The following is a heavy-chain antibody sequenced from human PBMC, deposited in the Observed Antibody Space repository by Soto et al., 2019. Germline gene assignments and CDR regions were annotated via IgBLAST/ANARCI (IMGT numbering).Heavy chain of an antibody. Sequence: QLQLQESGPGLVKPSETLSLTCTVSGGSISSSSYYWGWIRQPPGKGLEYIGNIDYSGSTYYNASLTSRVTRSLDTANSQFSLQLNSRTDADSAVDYCARGLGYYFDYWCQGSLVTVS. CDR3: ARGLGYYFDY. J-gene: IGHJ4*02. V-gene: IGHV4-39*01. CDR2: IDYSGST. CDR1: GGSISSSSYY. D-gene: IGHD5-12*01.